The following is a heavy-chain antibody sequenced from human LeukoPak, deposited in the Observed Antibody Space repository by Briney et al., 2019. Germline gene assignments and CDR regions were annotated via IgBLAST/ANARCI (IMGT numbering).Heavy chain of an antibody. Sequence: PGGSLRLSCVGSGFSFDSYWMNWVRQAPGRGLEWVANINHDATEKYYLDSVKGRFTISRDNAKNSLYLQMNSLRAEDTAVYYCARDRFAGYCSSTSCSNWFDPWGQGTLVTVSS. D-gene: IGHD2-2*01. V-gene: IGHV3-7*03. CDR1: GFSFDSYW. J-gene: IGHJ5*02. CDR3: ARDRFAGYCSSTSCSNWFDP. CDR2: INHDATEK.